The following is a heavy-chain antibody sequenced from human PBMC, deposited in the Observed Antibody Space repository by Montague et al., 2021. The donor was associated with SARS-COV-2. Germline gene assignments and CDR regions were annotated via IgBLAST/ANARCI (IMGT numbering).Heavy chain of an antibody. D-gene: IGHD2-15*01. CDR3: ARDWAGGLRNGFAI. J-gene: IGHJ3*02. CDR2: IYHTGST. Sequence: SETLSLTCTVSGYSISSSYYCAWIRQPPGKRLVWFRSIYHTGSTYYNPSLKSRVTISMDTSNNQFSLQLHAVPAADTAVYYCARDWAGGLRNGFAIGGQGTMGSVSA. CDR1: GYSISSSYY. V-gene: IGHV4-38-2*02.